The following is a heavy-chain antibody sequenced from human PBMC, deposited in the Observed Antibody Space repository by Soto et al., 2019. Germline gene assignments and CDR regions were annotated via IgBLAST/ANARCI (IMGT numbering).Heavy chain of an antibody. CDR1: GYTLTELS. D-gene: IGHD6-19*01. V-gene: IGHV1-24*01. J-gene: IGHJ6*02. Sequence: ASVKVSCKVSGYTLTELSMHWVRQAPGKGLEWMGGFDPEDGETIYAQKFQGRVTMTEDTSTDTAYMELSSLRSEDTAVYYCATAVAGTHYYGMDVWGQGTTVTVSS. CDR3: ATAVAGTHYYGMDV. CDR2: FDPEDGET.